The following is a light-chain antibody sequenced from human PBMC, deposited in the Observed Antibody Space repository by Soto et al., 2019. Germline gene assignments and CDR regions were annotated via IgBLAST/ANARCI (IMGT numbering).Light chain of an antibody. CDR3: QQYNGYSRA. CDR2: RAS. Sequence: DIQMTQSPSTLSASIGDRVTITCRASQSISDWLAWYQQKPGKAPKLLIYRASNLESGVPSRFSGSGSGTDFTLTISSLQPDDFATYYCQQYNGYSRAFGQGTKVEIK. V-gene: IGKV1-5*03. CDR1: QSISDW. J-gene: IGKJ1*01.